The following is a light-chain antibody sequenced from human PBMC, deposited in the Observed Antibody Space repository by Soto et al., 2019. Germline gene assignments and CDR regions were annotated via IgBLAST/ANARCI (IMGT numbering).Light chain of an antibody. V-gene: IGKV3-15*01. Sequence: IVMTQSTATLSVSPGERATLSCRASQSFSSTLAWYQQKPGQAPRLLIDGASTRATGVPARFSGSGSGTECTLTISSLQSEDFAVYYCQHYHGWPITFGQGTRLEIK. CDR3: QHYHGWPIT. CDR2: GAS. CDR1: QSFSST. J-gene: IGKJ5*01.